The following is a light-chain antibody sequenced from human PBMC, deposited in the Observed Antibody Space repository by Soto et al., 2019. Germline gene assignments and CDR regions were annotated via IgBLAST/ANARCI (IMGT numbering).Light chain of an antibody. V-gene: IGLV2-14*01. Sequence: QSVLTQPASVSGSPGQSITISCTGTSSDVGGYNYVSWYQQHPGKAPKLMIYDVSNRPSGVSNRFSGSKSGNTASLTISGLQAEDEADYYCSSYTSSSTSVFGTGTKGPS. J-gene: IGLJ1*01. CDR1: SSDVGGYNY. CDR3: SSYTSSSTSV. CDR2: DVS.